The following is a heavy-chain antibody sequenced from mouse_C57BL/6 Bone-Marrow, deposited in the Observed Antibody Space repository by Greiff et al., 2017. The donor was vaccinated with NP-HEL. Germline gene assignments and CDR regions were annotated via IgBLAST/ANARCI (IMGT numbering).Heavy chain of an antibody. V-gene: IGHV1-63*01. CDR1: GYTFPNYW. D-gene: IGHD2-12*01. CDR3: ARRILYRGRMGY. CDR2: IYPGGGYT. J-gene: IGHJ4*01. Sequence: QVQLQQSGAELVRPGTSVKMSCKASGYTFPNYWLGWAKQRPGHGLEWIGDIYPGGGYTNYNEKFKGKATLTADKSSSTAYMQFSSLTSEDSAIFSCARRILYRGRMGYWGQGTSVTVSS.